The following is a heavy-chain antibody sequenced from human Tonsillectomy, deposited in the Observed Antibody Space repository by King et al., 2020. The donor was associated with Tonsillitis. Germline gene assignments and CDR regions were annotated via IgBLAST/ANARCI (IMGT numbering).Heavy chain of an antibody. CDR1: GFTFSSYG. J-gene: IGHJ6*02. CDR3: AKDPLQGNYAYYYYGMDV. CDR2: ISFDGSNE. V-gene: IGHV3-30*18. D-gene: IGHD4-11*01. Sequence: VQLVESGGGVVQPGRSLRLSCAASGFTFSSYGIHWVRQAPGKGLEWVAVISFDGSNEYYADSVKGRFTISRDNSKNTLYLQMNSLRAEDTAVYYCAKDPLQGNYAYYYYGMDVWGQGTTVTVSS.